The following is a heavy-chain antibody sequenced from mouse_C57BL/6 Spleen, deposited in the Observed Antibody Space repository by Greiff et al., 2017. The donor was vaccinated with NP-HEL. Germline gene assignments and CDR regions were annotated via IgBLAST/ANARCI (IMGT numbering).Heavy chain of an antibody. D-gene: IGHD2-5*01. Sequence: VQLQQSGPELVKPGASVKISCKASGYTFTDYYMNWVKQSHGKSLEWIGDINPNNGGTSYNQKFKGKATLTVDKSSSTAYMELRSLTSEDSAVYYCARERGSNSFAYWGQGTLVTVSA. CDR2: INPNNGGT. CDR1: GYTFTDYY. J-gene: IGHJ3*01. V-gene: IGHV1-26*01. CDR3: ARERGSNSFAY.